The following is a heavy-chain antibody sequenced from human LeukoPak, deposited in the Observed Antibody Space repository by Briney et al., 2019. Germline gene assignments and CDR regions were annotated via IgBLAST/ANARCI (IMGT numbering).Heavy chain of an antibody. V-gene: IGHV3-48*03. CDR1: GFTFSSYE. Sequence: PGGSLRLSCAASGFTFSSYEMNWVRQAPGKGLEWVSYISSSGSTIYYADSVKGRLTISRDNAKNSLYLQMNSLRAEDTAVYYCAREGGDYGDYVQDYYYGMDVWGKGTTVTVSS. D-gene: IGHD4-17*01. CDR3: AREGGDYGDYVQDYYYGMDV. J-gene: IGHJ6*04. CDR2: ISSSGSTI.